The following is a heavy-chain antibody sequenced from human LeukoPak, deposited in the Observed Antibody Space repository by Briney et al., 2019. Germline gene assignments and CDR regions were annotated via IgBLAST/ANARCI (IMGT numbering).Heavy chain of an antibody. D-gene: IGHD2-15*01. CDR2: IRSKGYGGTT. CDR1: GFTFGDHA. J-gene: IGHJ6*02. CDR3: ARDHDEVAIYYYYGMDV. Sequence: PGRSLRLSCSASGFTFGDHAMSWVRQAPGKGLEWVGLIRSKGYGGTTEYAASVKGRFTISRDDSKSIAYLQMNSLKTEDTAVYYCARDHDEVAIYYYYGMDVWGQGTTVTVSS. V-gene: IGHV3-49*04.